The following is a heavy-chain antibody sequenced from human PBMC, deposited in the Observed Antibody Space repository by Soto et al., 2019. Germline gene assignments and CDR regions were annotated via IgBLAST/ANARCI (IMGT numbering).Heavy chain of an antibody. J-gene: IGHJ6*02. CDR3: ERLGGYFFCTSCHGYYAMDF. D-gene: IGHD2-2*01. V-gene: IGHV4-39*01. Sequence: PSETLSLTCTVSGGSISSGPYSWGWIRQPPGKGLEWIGTFYYSGSTHYNPSLESRVTISVDTSKNQFSLKVSSVTAADTAMYYCERLGGYFFCTSCHGYYAMDFWGQGTTVTVSS. CDR2: FYYSGST. CDR1: GGSISSGPYS.